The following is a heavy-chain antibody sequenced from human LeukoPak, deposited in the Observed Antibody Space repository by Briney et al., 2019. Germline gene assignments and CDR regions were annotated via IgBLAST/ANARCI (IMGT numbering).Heavy chain of an antibody. V-gene: IGHV3-23*01. Sequence: GGSLRLSCAASGFTFSSYAMSWVRQAPGKGLEWVSTISGSGAGTYYADSVKGRFTVSRDNSKNTLYLHMNSLRAEDTAVYYCARDQGYCTSASCRGDAFDVWGQGSMVSVSS. D-gene: IGHD2-2*01. CDR2: ISGSGAGT. CDR3: ARDQGYCTSASCRGDAFDV. CDR1: GFTFSSYA. J-gene: IGHJ3*01.